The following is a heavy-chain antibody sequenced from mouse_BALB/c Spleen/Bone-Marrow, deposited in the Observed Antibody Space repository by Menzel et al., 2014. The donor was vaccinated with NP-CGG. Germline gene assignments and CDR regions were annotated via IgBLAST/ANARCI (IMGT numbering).Heavy chain of an antibody. D-gene: IGHD2-1*01. J-gene: IGHJ1*01. CDR2: IHPNSGNT. Sequence: QVQLQQSGSVLVRPGASVKPSCKASGYTFTSSWMHWAKQRPGQGLEWIGEIHPNSGNTNYNEKFKGKATLTIDTSSSTAYVDLSSLTSEDSAVYYCAREKIYGNYLWYFDGWGAGTTVTVSS. CDR1: GYTFTSSW. CDR3: AREKIYGNYLWYFDG. V-gene: IGHV1S130*01.